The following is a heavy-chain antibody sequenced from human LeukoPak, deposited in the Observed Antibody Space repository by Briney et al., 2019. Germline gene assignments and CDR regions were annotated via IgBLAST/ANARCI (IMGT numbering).Heavy chain of an antibody. CDR3: ARGHDYGDYLDY. CDR1: GGSVSSGSYY. Sequence: PSETLSLTCTVSGGSVSSGSYYWSWIRQPPGKGLEWIGYIYYSGSTNYNPSLKSRVTISVDTSKNQFSLKLSSVTAADTAVYYCARGHDYGDYLDYWGQGTLVTVSS. V-gene: IGHV4-61*01. J-gene: IGHJ4*02. CDR2: IYYSGST. D-gene: IGHD4-17*01.